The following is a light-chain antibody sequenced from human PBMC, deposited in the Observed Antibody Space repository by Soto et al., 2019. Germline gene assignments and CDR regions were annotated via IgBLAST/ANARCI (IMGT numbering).Light chain of an antibody. CDR3: QQSSSWPRS. J-gene: IGKJ1*01. CDR2: DAS. Sequence: EIVLTQSTATLSLSPGERATLSCRASQSVSSYLAWYQQKPCQVPRLVIYDASNRATGIPGRFSGSGSGTDFTLTISSREPEDFGVYYCQQSSSWPRSFGQGTKVEIK. CDR1: QSVSSY. V-gene: IGKV3-11*01.